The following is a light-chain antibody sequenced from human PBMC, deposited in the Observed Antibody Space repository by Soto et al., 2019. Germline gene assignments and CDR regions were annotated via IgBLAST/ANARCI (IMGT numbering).Light chain of an antibody. CDR1: QSVNRY. CDR2: DAS. J-gene: IGKJ1*01. CDR3: QQRDIWPWT. Sequence: EIVLTQSPATPSLSPGERATLSCWASQSVNRYLVWYQQKPGQAPRLLMYDASKRATGIPARFSGSGSGTDFTLTISSLEPEDFAVYYCQQRDIWPWTFGQGTKVEIK. V-gene: IGKV3-11*01.